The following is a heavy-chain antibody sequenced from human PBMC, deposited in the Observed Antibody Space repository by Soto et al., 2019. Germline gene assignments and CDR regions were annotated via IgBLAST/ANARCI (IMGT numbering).Heavy chain of an antibody. CDR2: IKQDGSEK. V-gene: IGHV3-7*01. CDR3: ATRGSSSWYKGRY. Sequence: EVQLVESGGGLVQPGGSLRLSCAASGFTFSSYWMSWVRQAPGKGLEWVANIKQDGSEKYYVDSVKGRFTISRDNAKNSLYLQINSLRAEDTAVYYCATRGSSSWYKGRYWGQGTLVTVSS. D-gene: IGHD6-13*01. CDR1: GFTFSSYW. J-gene: IGHJ4*02.